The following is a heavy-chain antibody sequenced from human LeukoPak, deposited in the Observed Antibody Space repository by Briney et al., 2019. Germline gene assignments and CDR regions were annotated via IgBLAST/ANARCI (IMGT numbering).Heavy chain of an antibody. CDR3: ARNYYDSSGYLYYYYYYMGV. J-gene: IGHJ6*03. Sequence: ASVKVSCKASGYTFTGYYMHWVRQAPGQGLEWMGRINPNSGGTNYAQKFQGRVTMTRDTSISTAYMELSRLRSDDTAVYYCARNYYDSSGYLYYYYYYMGVWGKGTTVTVSS. D-gene: IGHD3-22*01. CDR2: INPNSGGT. CDR1: GYTFTGYY. V-gene: IGHV1-2*06.